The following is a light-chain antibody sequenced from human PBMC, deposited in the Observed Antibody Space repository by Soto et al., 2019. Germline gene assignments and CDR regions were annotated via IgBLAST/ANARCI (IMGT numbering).Light chain of an antibody. J-gene: IGKJ4*01. CDR3: QQYDDLPFT. CDR1: QGIGNY. Sequence: DIQRTQSPSSLSASVGDRVTITCQASQGIGNYLTWSQQKPGKAPKLLIYEASNLETGVPSRFSGSGSGTDFTFTINSLQPEDIATYYCQQYDDLPFTFGGGTKVEIK. V-gene: IGKV1-33*01. CDR2: EAS.